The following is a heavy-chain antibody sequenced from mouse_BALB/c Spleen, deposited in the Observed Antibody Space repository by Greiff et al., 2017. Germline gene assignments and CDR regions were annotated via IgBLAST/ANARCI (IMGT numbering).Heavy chain of an antibody. CDR2: IYPGDGDT. Sequence: QVQLQQSGAELARPGASVKLSCKASGYTFTSYWMQWVKQRPGQGLEWIGAIYPGDGDTRYTQKFKGKATLTADKSSSTAYMQLSSLASEDSAVYYCALSYYGPDYWGQGTTLTVSS. J-gene: IGHJ2*01. CDR3: ALSYYGPDY. CDR1: GYTFTSYW. V-gene: IGHV1-87*01. D-gene: IGHD1-2*01.